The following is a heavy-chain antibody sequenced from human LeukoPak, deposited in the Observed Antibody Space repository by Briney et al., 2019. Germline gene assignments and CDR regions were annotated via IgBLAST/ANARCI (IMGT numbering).Heavy chain of an antibody. CDR1: GGSFSGYY. CDR2: INHSGST. J-gene: IGHJ4*02. Sequence: SETLSPTCAVYGGSFSGYYWSWIRQPPGKGLEWIGEINHSGSTNYNPSLKSRVTISVDTSKNQFSLKLSSVTAADTAVYYCARYGKATITSYYFDYWGQGTLVTVSS. D-gene: IGHD5-12*01. CDR3: ARYGKATITSYYFDY. V-gene: IGHV4-34*01.